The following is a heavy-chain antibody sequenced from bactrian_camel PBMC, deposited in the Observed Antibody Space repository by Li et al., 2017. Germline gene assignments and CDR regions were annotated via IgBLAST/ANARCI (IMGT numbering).Heavy chain of an antibody. V-gene: IGHV3S55*01. CDR3: GADTRYGTYCSANIQYEPEF. CDR1: TLTDLC. J-gene: IGHJ4*01. CDR2: ATTGDGP. Sequence: VQLVESGGGSVQTTGSLRLSCAASTLTDLCMGWFRQAPGEEREGVATATTGDGPTYADTVRGRVTISRDNSKLYLQMNSLKPEDTAMYYCGADTRYGTYCSANIQYEPEFRGQGTQVTVS. D-gene: IGHD7*01.